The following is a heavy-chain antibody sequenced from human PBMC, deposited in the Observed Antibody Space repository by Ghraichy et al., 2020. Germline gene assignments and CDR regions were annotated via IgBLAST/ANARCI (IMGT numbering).Heavy chain of an antibody. V-gene: IGHV4-59*01. CDR1: GGSISRYY. CDR2: IYYSGNT. Sequence: SETLSLTCSVSGGSISRYYWSWIRQPPEKGLEWIGYIYYSGNTNYNPSLKSRVTISVDTSNNQFSLKLSSVTAADTAVYYCAGGVDGFDIWGQGTLVTVSS. J-gene: IGHJ3*02. CDR3: AGGVDGFDI.